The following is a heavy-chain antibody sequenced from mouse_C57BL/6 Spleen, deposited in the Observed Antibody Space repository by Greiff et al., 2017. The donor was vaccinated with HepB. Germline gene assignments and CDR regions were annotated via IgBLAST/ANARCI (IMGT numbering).Heavy chain of an antibody. D-gene: IGHD2-5*01. V-gene: IGHV5-16*01. CDR1: GFTFSDYY. CDR3: ARVKSNYVGFDY. CDR2: INYDGSST. J-gene: IGHJ2*01. Sequence: GQVVESEGGLVQPGSSMKLSCTASGFTFSDYYMAWVRQVPEKGLEWVANINYDGSSTYYLDSLKSRFIISRDNAKNILYLQMSSLKSEDTATYYCARVKSNYVGFDYWGQGTTLTVSS.